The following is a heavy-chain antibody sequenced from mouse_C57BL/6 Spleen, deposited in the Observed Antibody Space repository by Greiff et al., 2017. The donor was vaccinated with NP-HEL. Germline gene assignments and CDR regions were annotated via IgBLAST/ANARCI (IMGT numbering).Heavy chain of an antibody. V-gene: IGHV1-69*01. Sequence: QFQLQQPGAELVMPGASVKLSCKASGYTFTSYWMHWVKQRPGQGLEWIGKIDPSDSYTNYNQKFKGKSTLTVDKSSSTAYMQLSSLTSEDSAVYYCARRGGYYFDYWGQGTTLTVSS. J-gene: IGHJ2*01. CDR2: IDPSDSYT. CDR1: GYTFTSYW. CDR3: ARRGGYYFDY.